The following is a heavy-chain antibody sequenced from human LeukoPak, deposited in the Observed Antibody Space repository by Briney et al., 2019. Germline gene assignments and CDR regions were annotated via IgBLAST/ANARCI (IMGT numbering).Heavy chain of an antibody. J-gene: IGHJ1*01. V-gene: IGHV4-34*01. CDR1: GGSFSGYY. CDR3: ARGLPPEYFQH. Sequence: SESLSLTCVVYGGSFSGYYWSWIRQPPGKGLEWIGEINHSGSTNYNPSLKSRVTISVDSSKNQFSLKLSSVTAADTAVYYCARGLPPEYFQHWGQGTLVTVSS. CDR2: INHSGST.